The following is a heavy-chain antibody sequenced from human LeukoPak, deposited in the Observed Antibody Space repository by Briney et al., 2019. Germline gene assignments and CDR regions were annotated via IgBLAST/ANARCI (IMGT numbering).Heavy chain of an antibody. CDR1: GFIFSNYA. D-gene: IGHD2/OR15-2a*01. V-gene: IGHV3-30-3*02. Sequence: GGSLRLSCAASGFIFSNYAIHWVRQAPGKGLEWVAVLSSDGSNKYYADSVKGRFTISRDNSKNTLYLQMNSLRAEDTAVYYCAEGDLTLPYWGQGTLVTVSS. J-gene: IGHJ4*02. CDR3: AEGDLTLPY. CDR2: LSSDGSNK.